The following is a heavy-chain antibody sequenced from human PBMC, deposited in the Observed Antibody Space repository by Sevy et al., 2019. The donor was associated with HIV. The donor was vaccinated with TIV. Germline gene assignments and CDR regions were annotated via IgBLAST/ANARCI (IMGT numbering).Heavy chain of an antibody. CDR2: IDTNNGNT. CDR1: GYTFTFYG. Sequence: ASVKVSCKASGYTFTFYGVTWVRQAPGQGLEWIGWIDTNNGNTKYGLNFQDRVTRTTDASTSTAYLEVRSLRPDDTAIYYCARGHLPKDYYWSDHWGQGTQVTVSS. CDR3: ARGHLPKDYYWSDH. J-gene: IGHJ5*02. D-gene: IGHD4-17*01. V-gene: IGHV1-18*04.